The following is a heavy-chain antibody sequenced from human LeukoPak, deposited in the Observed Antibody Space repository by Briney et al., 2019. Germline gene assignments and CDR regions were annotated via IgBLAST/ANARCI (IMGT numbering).Heavy chain of an antibody. CDR2: IYDSGST. CDR1: GGSISSYY. D-gene: IGHD3-22*01. J-gene: IGHJ4*02. Sequence: SETLSLTCTVSGGSISSYYWSWIRQPPGKGLEWTGNIYDSGSTNYNPSLKSRVTISVDTSKNQCSLKLSSVTAADTAVYYCARQSISGSSLSYFDYWGQGTLVNVSS. CDR3: ARQSISGSSLSYFDY. V-gene: IGHV4-59*01.